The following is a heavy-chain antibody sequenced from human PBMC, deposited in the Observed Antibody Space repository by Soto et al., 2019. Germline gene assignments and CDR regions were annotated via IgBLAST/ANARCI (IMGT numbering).Heavy chain of an antibody. CDR2: IWYDGTKK. CDR3: ARDAGWLVRGGFDY. Sequence: QVQLVESGGGVVQPGRSLRLSCAASGFTFDSYGMHWVRQAPGKGLEWVALIWYDGTKKYYADSVKGRFTISRDNXXNTLYLQMNSLRGEDTAVYYCARDAGWLVRGGFDYWGQGTLVTVSS. J-gene: IGHJ4*02. V-gene: IGHV3-33*01. D-gene: IGHD6-19*01. CDR1: GFTFDSYG.